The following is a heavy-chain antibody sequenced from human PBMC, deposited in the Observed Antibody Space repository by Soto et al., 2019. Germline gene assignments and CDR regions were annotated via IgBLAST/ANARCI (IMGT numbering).Heavy chain of an antibody. CDR3: AKTGGVAAPYY. Sequence: GGSLRLSCAASGSTFSSFAMSWVRQAPGKGLEWVSAISSGGSSTNYAASVKGRFTISRDNSKNTLYLQMNGLRAEDTAVYYCAKTGGVAAPYYWGQGTLVTVSS. V-gene: IGHV3-23*01. J-gene: IGHJ4*02. D-gene: IGHD3-16*01. CDR2: ISSGGSST. CDR1: GSTFSSFA.